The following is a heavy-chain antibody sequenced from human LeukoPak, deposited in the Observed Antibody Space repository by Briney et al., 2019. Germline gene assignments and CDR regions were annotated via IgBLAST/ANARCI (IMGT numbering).Heavy chain of an antibody. CDR3: ARDRVEMATTLGAFDI. CDR1: GGTFSSYA. D-gene: IGHD5-24*01. V-gene: IGHV1-69*06. J-gene: IGHJ3*02. CDR2: IIPIFGTA. Sequence: ASVKLSCKASGGTFSSYAISWVRQAPGQGLEWMGGIIPIFGTANYAQKFQGRVTVTADKSTSTAYMELSSLRSEDTAVYYCARDRVEMATTLGAFDIWGQGTMVTVSS.